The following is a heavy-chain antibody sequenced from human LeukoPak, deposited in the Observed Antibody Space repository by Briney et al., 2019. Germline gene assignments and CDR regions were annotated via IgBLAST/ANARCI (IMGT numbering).Heavy chain of an antibody. CDR1: GYTFTSYY. D-gene: IGHD6-13*01. CDR2: INPSGGST. J-gene: IGHJ1*01. Sequence: ASVKVSCKASGYTFTSYYMHWVRQAPGQGLEWMGIINPSGGSTSYAQKFQGRVTMTRDTSTSTVYMELSSLRSEDTAVYYCARESLGIAAAGSPTFQHWGQGTLVTVSS. V-gene: IGHV1-46*01. CDR3: ARESLGIAAAGSPTFQH.